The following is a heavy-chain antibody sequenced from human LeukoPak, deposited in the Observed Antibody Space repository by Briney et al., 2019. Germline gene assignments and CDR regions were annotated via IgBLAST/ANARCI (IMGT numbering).Heavy chain of an antibody. V-gene: IGHV3-74*01. CDR1: GFTFSSYW. Sequence: HSGGSLRLSCAASGFTFSSYWMHWVRQAPGKGLVWVSRINSDGSSTSYADSVKGRFTISRDNAKNTLYLQMNSLRAEDTAVYYCVRDTHPAAAPDYFYYYGMDVWGQGTTVTVSS. CDR2: INSDGSST. CDR3: VRDTHPAAAPDYFYYYGMDV. D-gene: IGHD6-25*01. J-gene: IGHJ6*02.